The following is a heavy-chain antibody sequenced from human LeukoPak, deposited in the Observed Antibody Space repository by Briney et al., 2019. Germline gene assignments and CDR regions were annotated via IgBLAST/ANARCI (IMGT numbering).Heavy chain of an antibody. Sequence: SETLSLTCAVYGGSFSGYYWSWIRQPPGKGLEWIGEINHSGSTNYNPSLKSRVTISVDTSKNQFSLKLSSVTAADTAVYYCARSGYSSGWFDYWGQGSLVTVSS. D-gene: IGHD6-19*01. CDR2: INHSGST. CDR1: GGSFSGYY. V-gene: IGHV4-34*01. J-gene: IGHJ4*02. CDR3: ARSGYSSGWFDY.